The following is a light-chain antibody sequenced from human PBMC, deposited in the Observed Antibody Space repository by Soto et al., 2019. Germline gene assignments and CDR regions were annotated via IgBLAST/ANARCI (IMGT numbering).Light chain of an antibody. CDR3: SSYTSSSTWV. V-gene: IGLV2-14*01. CDR2: EVS. J-gene: IGLJ3*02. Sequence: QSALTQPASVSGSPGQSITISCTGTSSDVGGYNYVSWYQQHPDKAPKLMIYEVSNRPSGVSNRFSGSKSGNTAFLTISGLQAEYEADYYCSSYTSSSTWVFGGGTKVTVL. CDR1: SSDVGGYNY.